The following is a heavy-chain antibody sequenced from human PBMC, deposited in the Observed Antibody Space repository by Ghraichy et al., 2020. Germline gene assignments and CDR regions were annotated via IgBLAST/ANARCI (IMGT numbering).Heavy chain of an antibody. Sequence: SETLSLTCSVSGGSVSSSRHYWGWIRQPPGKGLTWIGRVYYSGSTNYNPSLNSRVTISADTSKNQFSLKLVSVTAADTGVYYCARHRTGGGYYYPETWGQGILVTVSS. D-gene: IGHD3-22*01. V-gene: IGHV4-39*01. J-gene: IGHJ5*02. CDR1: GGSVSSSRHY. CDR2: VYYSGST. CDR3: ARHRTGGGYYYPET.